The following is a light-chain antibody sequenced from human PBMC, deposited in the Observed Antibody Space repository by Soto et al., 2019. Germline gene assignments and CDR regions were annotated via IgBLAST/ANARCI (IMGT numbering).Light chain of an antibody. CDR3: QQYNRYPTWT. CDR1: QSIGSW. V-gene: IGKV1-5*01. Sequence: DIQMTQSPSTLSASVGDRVTITCRASQSIGSWLAWYQQKPGKAPKLVIYDASSLESGVPSRFSGSGSGTEFTLTISSLQPDDVATYYCQQYNRYPTWTFGHGKKVEI. CDR2: DAS. J-gene: IGKJ1*01.